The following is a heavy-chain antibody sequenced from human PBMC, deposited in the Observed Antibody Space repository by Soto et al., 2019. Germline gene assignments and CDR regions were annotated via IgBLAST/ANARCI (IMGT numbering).Heavy chain of an antibody. CDR2: ISGSGGST. D-gene: IGHD3-3*01. Sequence: GGSLRLSCAASGFTFSSYAMSWVRQAPGKGLEWVSAISGSGGSTYYADSVKGRFTISRDNSKNTLYLQMNSLRAEDTAVYYCEKDQDYDFWSGTPAYWGQGTPVPVYS. CDR3: EKDQDYDFWSGTPAY. V-gene: IGHV3-23*01. J-gene: IGHJ4*02. CDR1: GFTFSSYA.